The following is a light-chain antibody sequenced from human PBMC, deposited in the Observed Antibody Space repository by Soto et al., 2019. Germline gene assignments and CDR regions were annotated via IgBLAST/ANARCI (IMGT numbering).Light chain of an antibody. Sequence: SYELTQPPSVSVAPGQTATISCGGNNVGSKVVHWYQQKPGQAPVLVVCDDTYRPSGIPERFSGSNSGNTATLTISRVEAGDEADYYCQVWHIGSYRVFGGGTKLTVL. V-gene: IGLV3-21*02. J-gene: IGLJ3*02. CDR2: DDT. CDR1: NVGSKV. CDR3: QVWHIGSYRV.